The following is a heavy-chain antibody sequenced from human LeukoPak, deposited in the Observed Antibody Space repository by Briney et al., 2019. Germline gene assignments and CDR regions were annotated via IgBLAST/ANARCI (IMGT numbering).Heavy chain of an antibody. J-gene: IGHJ4*02. Sequence: SGTLSLTCTVSGGSISSYYWSWTRQSPGKGLEWIGYISYSGNTNYNPSLKSRVTISVDTSKNQFSLKLSSVTAADTAVYYCARRLGSSSTGFDYWGQGTLVTVSS. CDR1: GGSISSYY. CDR3: ARRLGSSSTGFDY. V-gene: IGHV4-59*08. CDR2: ISYSGNT. D-gene: IGHD2-2*01.